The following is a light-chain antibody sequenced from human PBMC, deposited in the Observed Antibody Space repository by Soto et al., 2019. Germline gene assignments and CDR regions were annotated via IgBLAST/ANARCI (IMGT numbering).Light chain of an antibody. J-gene: IGKJ5*01. Sequence: AIRMTQSPSSFSASTGDRVTITCRASQGIISYLAWYQQKPGKAPKLLIYAASTLQSGVPSRFSGSGSGTDFTLTISCLQSEDFATYYCQQYYSYPITFGQGTRLEI. CDR3: QQYYSYPIT. CDR2: AAS. CDR1: QGIISY. V-gene: IGKV1-8*01.